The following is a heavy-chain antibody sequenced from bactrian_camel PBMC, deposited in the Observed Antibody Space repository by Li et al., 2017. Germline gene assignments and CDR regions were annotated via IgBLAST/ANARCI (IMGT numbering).Heavy chain of an antibody. CDR2: ISDDLGT. J-gene: IGHJ6*01. D-gene: IGHD5*01. CDR3: AVGRWVGDRCIGFAF. CDR1: GGPISGKC. Sequence: HVQLVESGGGLVQPGGSLRLSCAVSGGPISGKCMAWFRQAGGKERELVSSISDDLGTYYADSVNGRFTISKDNAKNTVYLQMDNLKPEDTAMYYCAVGRWVGDRCIGFAFWGQGTQVTVS. V-gene: IGHV3S53*01.